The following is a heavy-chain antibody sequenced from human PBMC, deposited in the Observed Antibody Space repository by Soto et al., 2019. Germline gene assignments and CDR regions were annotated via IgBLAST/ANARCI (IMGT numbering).Heavy chain of an antibody. CDR1: GFSFSNYA. D-gene: IGHD3-10*01. Sequence: QVQLVESGGGVVQPGRSLRLSCAVSGFSFSNYAIHWVRQAPGKGLEWVAVISNDGSNKYYADSVKGRFTISRDNSKNTLYLHMNSLRTEDTAVYYCAGSFGSGRGGYFAYWGQGTLVTVSS. CDR3: AGSFGSGRGGYFAY. CDR2: ISNDGSNK. J-gene: IGHJ4*02. V-gene: IGHV3-30-3*01.